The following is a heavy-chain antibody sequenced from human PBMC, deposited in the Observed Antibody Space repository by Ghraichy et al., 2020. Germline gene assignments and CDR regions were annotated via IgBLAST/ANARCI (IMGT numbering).Heavy chain of an antibody. CDR1: GFTFSEYV. Sequence: GVLRLSCVGSGFTFSEYVLSWVRQAPGKGLEWVSGISGSGGDTYYPDSVKGRFTISRDNSKNTLYLQMNNLRAEDTALYYCAKGIAPGTTTISYYYNGMDVWGQGTTVTVSS. D-gene: IGHD6-13*01. V-gene: IGHV3-23*01. CDR2: ISGSGGDT. CDR3: AKGIAPGTTTISYYYNGMDV. J-gene: IGHJ6*02.